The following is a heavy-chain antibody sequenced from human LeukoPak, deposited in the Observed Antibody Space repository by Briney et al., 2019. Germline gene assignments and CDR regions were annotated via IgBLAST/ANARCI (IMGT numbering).Heavy chain of an antibody. J-gene: IGHJ4*02. Sequence: EASVKVSCKTSGYTFTNFYLHWVRQAPGQGLEWMGIINCSGGTTNYAQKFQGRVSITRDTSTSAVYMDLSSLRSEDTAVYYCARGSSVSFDYWGQGTLVTVSS. CDR1: GYTFTNFY. CDR3: ARGSSVSFDY. V-gene: IGHV1-46*01. D-gene: IGHD6-19*01. CDR2: INCSGGTT.